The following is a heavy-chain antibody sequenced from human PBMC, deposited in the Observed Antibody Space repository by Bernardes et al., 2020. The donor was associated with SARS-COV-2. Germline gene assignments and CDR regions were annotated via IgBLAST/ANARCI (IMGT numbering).Heavy chain of an antibody. J-gene: IGHJ4*02. CDR2: ISGSGGIT. D-gene: IGHD5-12*01. CDR1: GFTFSSCA. V-gene: IGHV3-23*01. CDR3: EARCDERPY. Sequence: GGSLRLSCAASGFTFSSCAMSWVRQAPGKGLEWVSTISGSGGITKYVDSVKGRFTISRDNSKNMLYLQMHSLRAEDTAEYYCEARCDERPYWGQGTLVTVSS.